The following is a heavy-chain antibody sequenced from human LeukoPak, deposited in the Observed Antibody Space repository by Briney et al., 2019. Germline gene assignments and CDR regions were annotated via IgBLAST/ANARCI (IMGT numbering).Heavy chain of an antibody. CDR3: AGGSSWDYFDY. CDR1: GGSISSYY. Sequence: SETLSLTCTVSGGSISSYYWSWIRQPPGKGLEWIGYIYYSGSTNYNPSLKSRVTISVDTSKNQFSLKLSSVTAADTAVYYCAGGSSWDYFDYWGQGTLVTVS. D-gene: IGHD6-13*01. CDR2: IYYSGST. V-gene: IGHV4-59*01. J-gene: IGHJ4*02.